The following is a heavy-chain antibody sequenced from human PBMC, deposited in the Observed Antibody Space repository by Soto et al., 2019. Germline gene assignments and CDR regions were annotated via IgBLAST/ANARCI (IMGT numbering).Heavy chain of an antibody. CDR3: ARTGIAVTGTIFDY. Sequence: PWWSLRLSCSASVFTVSSNYMSWGRQAPGKGLEWVSVIYSGGSTYYADSVKGRFTSSRDNSKNTLYLQMNSLRAEDTAVYYCARTGIAVTGTIFDYWGQGTLVTVSS. V-gene: IGHV3-53*01. D-gene: IGHD6-19*01. CDR2: IYSGGST. CDR1: VFTVSSNY. J-gene: IGHJ4*02.